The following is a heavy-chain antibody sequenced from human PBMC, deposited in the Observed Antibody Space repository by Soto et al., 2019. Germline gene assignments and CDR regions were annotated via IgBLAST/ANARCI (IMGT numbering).Heavy chain of an antibody. CDR2: ISSRGSSA. V-gene: IGHV3-48*03. D-gene: IGHD2-15*01. Sequence: PGGSLRLSCAASGFTFSSYEMHWVRQAPGKGLEWISYISSRGSSALYAESVKGRFTVSRDNAKNSLSLQMQSLRAEDTATYYCVRDLHEPLAADALRVAKWGQGTKVAVSS. CDR3: VRDLHEPLAADALRVAK. J-gene: IGHJ4*02. CDR1: GFTFSSYE.